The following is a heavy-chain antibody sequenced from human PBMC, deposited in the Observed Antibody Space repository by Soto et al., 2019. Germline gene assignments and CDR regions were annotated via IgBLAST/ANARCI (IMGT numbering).Heavy chain of an antibody. CDR3: TPLAVAGTNQYFQH. Sequence: GGSLRLSCAASGFTFSGSAMHWVRQASGKGLEWVGRIRSKANSYATAYAASVKGRLTISRDDSKNTAYLQMNSLKTEDTAVYYCTPLAVAGTNQYFQHWGQGTLVTVSS. V-gene: IGHV3-73*01. J-gene: IGHJ1*01. CDR1: GFTFSGSA. CDR2: IRSKANSYAT. D-gene: IGHD6-19*01.